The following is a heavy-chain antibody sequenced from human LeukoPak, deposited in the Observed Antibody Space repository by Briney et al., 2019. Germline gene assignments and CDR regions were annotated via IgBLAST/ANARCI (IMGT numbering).Heavy chain of an antibody. CDR2: IISIFGTA. V-gene: IGHV1-69*13. CDR3: VRVGVTKAINI. D-gene: IGHD2-21*02. CDR1: GGTFSSYA. Sequence: SVKVSCKASGGTFSSYAISWVRQAPGQGRVWMGGIISIFGTANYAQKFQGRVTITPDASTRTAHMELCGARSLRTAAYICVRVGVTKAINIWGHGEMVTVSS. J-gene: IGHJ3*02.